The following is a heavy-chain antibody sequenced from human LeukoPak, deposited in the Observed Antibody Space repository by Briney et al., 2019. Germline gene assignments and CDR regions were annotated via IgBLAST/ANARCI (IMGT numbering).Heavy chain of an antibody. Sequence: GGSLKLSCAASGFTFSGSAMHWVRQASGKGLEWVGRIRSKANSHATAYAESVKGRFTISRDDSKNTAYLQMNSLKTEDTAVYYCSSTDWGYFQHWGQGTLVTVSS. CDR1: GFTFSGSA. CDR3: SSTDWGYFQH. D-gene: IGHD7-27*01. CDR2: IRSKANSHAT. V-gene: IGHV3-73*01. J-gene: IGHJ1*01.